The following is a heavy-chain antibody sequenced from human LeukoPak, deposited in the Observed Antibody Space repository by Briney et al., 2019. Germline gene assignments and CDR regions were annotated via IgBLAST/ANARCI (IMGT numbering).Heavy chain of an antibody. CDR1: GGSISSSGYS. CDR2: IYYSGST. Sequence: PSETLSLTCTVSGGSISSSGYSWGWIRQPPGTGLEWIGTIYYSGSTYYNPSLKSRVTLSVDTSENQFSLNLSSVTAADTAVYYCARMRWLQLGYFDYWGQGTLVTVSS. J-gene: IGHJ4*02. V-gene: IGHV4-39*07. D-gene: IGHD5-24*01. CDR3: ARMRWLQLGYFDY.